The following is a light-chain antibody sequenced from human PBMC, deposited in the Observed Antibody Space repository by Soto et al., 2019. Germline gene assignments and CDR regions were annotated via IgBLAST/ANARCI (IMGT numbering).Light chain of an antibody. J-gene: IGKJ5*01. CDR3: MQGTHWPIA. Sequence: DVVMTQPPLSLPVTLGQPASISCSSSQSLVYSDGNIYVNWFQQRPGQSPRRLIYEVSNRDSGVPDRFSGSGAGTDFTLKISRVEAEDVGVYYYMQGTHWPIAFGQGTRLEIK. V-gene: IGKV2-30*01. CDR1: QSLVYSDGNIY. CDR2: EVS.